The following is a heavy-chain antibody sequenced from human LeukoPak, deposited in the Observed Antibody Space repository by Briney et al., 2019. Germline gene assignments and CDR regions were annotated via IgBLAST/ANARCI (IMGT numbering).Heavy chain of an antibody. J-gene: IGHJ3*02. Sequence: GGSLRLSCAASGFTFSRNSMNWVRQAPGKGLEWVSVIYSGGSTYYADSVKGRFTISRDNSKNTLYLQMNSLRAEDTAVYYCARKKADYSNAFDIWGQGTMVTVSS. CDR1: GFTFSRNS. V-gene: IGHV3-53*01. CDR2: IYSGGST. CDR3: ARKKADYSNAFDI. D-gene: IGHD2-15*01.